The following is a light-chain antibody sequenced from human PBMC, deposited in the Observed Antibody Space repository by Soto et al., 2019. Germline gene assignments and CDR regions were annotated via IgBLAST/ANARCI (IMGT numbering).Light chain of an antibody. Sequence: QTVVTQEPSLTVSPGGTVTLTCGSSTGAVTSGHYPYWFQQKPGQAPRTLIYDTDNKHSWTPARFSGSLLGDKAALTLSGAQPEDEAEYYCLLSYDGAPEIFGGGTKLTV. V-gene: IGLV7-46*01. CDR1: TGAVTSGHY. CDR3: LLSYDGAPEI. J-gene: IGLJ2*01. CDR2: DTD.